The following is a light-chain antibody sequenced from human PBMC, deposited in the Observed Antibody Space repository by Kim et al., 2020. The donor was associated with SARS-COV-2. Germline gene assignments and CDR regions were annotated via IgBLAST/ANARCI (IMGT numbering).Light chain of an antibody. Sequence: APRLLIYYTSIRAAGIPARFSGSGSGTDFTLSITSLEPDDFAIYSCPQRSAWLRTLGQGPKVDIK. CDR2: YTS. V-gene: IGKV3-11*01. J-gene: IGKJ1*01. CDR3: PQRSAWLRT.